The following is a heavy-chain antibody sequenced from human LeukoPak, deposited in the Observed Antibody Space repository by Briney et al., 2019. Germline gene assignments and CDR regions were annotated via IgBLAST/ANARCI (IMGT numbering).Heavy chain of an antibody. Sequence: PGGSLRLSCAASGFTFSSYSMNWVRLAPGKGLEWVSSISSSSSYIYYADSVKGRFTISRDNAKNSLYLQMNSLRAEDTAVYYCARADSSGYYLTYYYYYMDVWGKGTTVTVSS. J-gene: IGHJ6*03. V-gene: IGHV3-21*01. CDR2: ISSSSSYI. CDR1: GFTFSSYS. D-gene: IGHD3-22*01. CDR3: ARADSSGYYLTYYYYYMDV.